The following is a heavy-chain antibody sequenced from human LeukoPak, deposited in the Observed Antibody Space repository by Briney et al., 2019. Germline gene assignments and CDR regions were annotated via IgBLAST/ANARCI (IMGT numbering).Heavy chain of an antibody. CDR2: IYYSGII. Sequence: SETLSLTCTVSGDSISTSSYYWGWIRQPPGKGLEWLGSIYYSGIIHYNPYLMRRVTIYVDTSRNQFSLHLYSVTAADTAVFYCARSDYYDYRQIDFWGQGTLVTVSS. V-gene: IGHV4-39*01. CDR1: GDSISTSSYY. CDR3: ARSDYYDYRQIDF. J-gene: IGHJ4*02. D-gene: IGHD3-22*01.